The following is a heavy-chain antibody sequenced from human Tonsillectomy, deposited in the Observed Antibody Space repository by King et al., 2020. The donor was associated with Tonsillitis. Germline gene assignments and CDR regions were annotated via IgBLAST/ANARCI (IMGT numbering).Heavy chain of an antibody. J-gene: IGHJ6*02. V-gene: IGHV3-30*02. CDR2: IRYDGNTK. Sequence: VQLVESGGGVVQPGGSLRLPCAASGFIFSNSGLHWVRQAPGKGLEWVAFIRYDGNTKYYADSVKGRFTISRDNSKNTLYLQMNSLRAEDTAVYYCAKAPDYDISTGRYYYGMDVWGQGTTVTVSS. CDR1: GFIFSNSG. CDR3: AKAPDYDISTGRYYYGMDV. D-gene: IGHD3-9*01.